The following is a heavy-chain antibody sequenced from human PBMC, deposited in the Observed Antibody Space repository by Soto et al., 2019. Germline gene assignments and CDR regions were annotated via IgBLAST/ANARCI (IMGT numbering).Heavy chain of an antibody. Sequence: SETRSLTCSVSGDSISSGGSSWSWIRQTPGKGLEWIGYIYHSGSTYYNPSLKSRVTISVDRSKNQFSLKLSSVTAADTAVYYCARGQGGFLEWDDAFDIWGQGTMVTVSS. V-gene: IGHV4-30-2*01. CDR1: GDSISSGGSS. CDR2: IYHSGST. D-gene: IGHD3-3*01. CDR3: ARGQGGFLEWDDAFDI. J-gene: IGHJ3*02.